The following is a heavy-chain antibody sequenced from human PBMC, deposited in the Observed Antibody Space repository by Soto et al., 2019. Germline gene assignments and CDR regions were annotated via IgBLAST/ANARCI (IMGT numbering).Heavy chain of an antibody. V-gene: IGHV3-23*01. CDR2: ISGSGGST. J-gene: IGHJ6*03. CDR1: GFTFSSYA. D-gene: IGHD1-1*01. CDR3: ARDGGGGNVYYYYCYYMDV. Sequence: GGSLRLSCAASGFTFSSYAMSWVRQAPGKGLEWVSAISGSGGSTYYADSVKGRFTISRDNSKNTLYLQMNSLRAEDTAVYYCARDGGGGNVYYYYCYYMDVWGKGTTVTVSS.